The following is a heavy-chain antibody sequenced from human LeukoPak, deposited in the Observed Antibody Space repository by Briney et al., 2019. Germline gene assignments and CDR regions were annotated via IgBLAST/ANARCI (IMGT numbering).Heavy chain of an antibody. V-gene: IGHV4-31*03. CDR1: GDSISSGDYY. D-gene: IGHD2-15*01. J-gene: IGHJ4*02. Sequence: TLSLTCTVSGDSISSGDYYWSWARQHPGKGLEWIGYINYSGTTYYNSSLTSRVTISVDTSKNQFSLKLSSVTAADTAVYYCARTYCRGGTCYSWDYWGQGTLVTVSS. CDR3: ARTYCRGGTCYSWDY. CDR2: INYSGTT.